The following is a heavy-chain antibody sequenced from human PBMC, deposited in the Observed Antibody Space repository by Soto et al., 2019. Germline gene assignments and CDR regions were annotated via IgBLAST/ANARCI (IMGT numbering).Heavy chain of an antibody. CDR3: ARHAGGYGDPPRPYYYGMDV. CDR2: IDPSDSYT. J-gene: IGHJ6*02. D-gene: IGHD4-17*01. CDR1: GYSFTSYW. V-gene: IGHV5-10-1*01. Sequence: GESLKISCKGSGYSFTSYWISWVRQMPGKGLEWMGRIDPSDSYTNYSPSFQGHVTISADKSISTAYLQWSSLKASDTAMYYCARHAGGYGDPPRPYYYGMDVWGQGTTVTVSS.